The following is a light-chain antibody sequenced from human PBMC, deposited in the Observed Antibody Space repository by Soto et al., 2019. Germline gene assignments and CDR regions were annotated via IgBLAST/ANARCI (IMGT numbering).Light chain of an antibody. Sequence: QSALTQPASVSGSPGQSITISCTGTSSDVGGYNYVSWYQQHPGKAPKLMIYDVSNRPSGVSNRFSGSKSGNTASLPISGLQAEDEADYYCSSYTSSSTPVFGGGTQLTVL. V-gene: IGLV2-14*01. CDR2: DVS. CDR1: SSDVGGYNY. CDR3: SSYTSSSTPV. J-gene: IGLJ2*01.